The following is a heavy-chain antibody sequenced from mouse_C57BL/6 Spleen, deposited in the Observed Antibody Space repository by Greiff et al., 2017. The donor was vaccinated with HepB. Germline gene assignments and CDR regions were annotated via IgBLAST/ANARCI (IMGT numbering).Heavy chain of an antibody. V-gene: IGHV3-6*01. CDR3: ARDGYYSYWYFDV. Sequence: EVKLVESGPGLVKPSQSLSLTCSVTGYSITSGYYWNWIRQFPGNKLEWMGYISYDGSNNYNPSLNNRISITRDTSKNQFFLKLNSVTTEDTATYDCARDGYYSYWYFDVWGTGTTVTVSS. CDR1: GYSITSGYY. D-gene: IGHD2-3*01. J-gene: IGHJ1*03. CDR2: ISYDGSN.